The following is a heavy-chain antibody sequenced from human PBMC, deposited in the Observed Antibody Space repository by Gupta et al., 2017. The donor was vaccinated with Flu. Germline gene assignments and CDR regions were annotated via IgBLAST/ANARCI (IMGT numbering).Heavy chain of an antibody. Sequence: MSWVRQAPGKGLEWVSGIGGRSGSTFYADSVKGRFTVSRDNSKNTLYLQMNSLKVEDTAVYYCAKDHDDYVWGSYTDYWGQGTLVTVSS. V-gene: IGHV3-23*01. CDR3: AKDHDDYVWGSYTDY. CDR2: IGGRSGST. D-gene: IGHD3-16*01. J-gene: IGHJ4*02.